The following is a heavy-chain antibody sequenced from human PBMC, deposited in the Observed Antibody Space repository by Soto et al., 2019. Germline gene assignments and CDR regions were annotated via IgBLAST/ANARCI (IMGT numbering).Heavy chain of an antibody. CDR2: ISAYNGNT. CDR3: ARGEYYDSVWGRYRQYNCFDP. V-gene: IGHV1-18*04. Sequence: ASVKVSCKASGYTFTSYGISWVRQAPGQGLEWMGWISAYNGNTNYAQKLQGRVTMTTDTSTSTAYMELRSLRSDDTAVYYCARGEYYDSVWGRYRQYNCFDPWGQGTLVTVSS. D-gene: IGHD3-16*02. CDR1: GYTFTSYG. J-gene: IGHJ5*02.